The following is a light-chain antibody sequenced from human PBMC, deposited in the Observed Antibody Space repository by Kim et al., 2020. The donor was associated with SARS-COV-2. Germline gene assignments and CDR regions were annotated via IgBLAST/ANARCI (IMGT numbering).Light chain of an antibody. Sequence: TWAPGERAALSCRASQSLGGYLAWYQQKPGQPPRLLIFDANRATGIPARCSSSGSGTDFTLTISSLEPEDSAFYYCQQRSNWPPTFGGGTKVDIK. CDR2: DA. CDR1: QSLGGY. V-gene: IGKV3-11*01. CDR3: QQRSNWPPT. J-gene: IGKJ4*01.